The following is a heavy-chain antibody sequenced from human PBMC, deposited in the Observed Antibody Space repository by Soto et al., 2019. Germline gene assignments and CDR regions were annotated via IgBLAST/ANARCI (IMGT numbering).Heavy chain of an antibody. J-gene: IGHJ2*01. CDR3: ARDPTLWYFDL. CDR2: IYYSGST. CDR1: GDSISNYY. Sequence: QVQLQESGPGLVKPSETLSLTCTVSGDSISNYYWSWIRQPPGKGLEWIGYIYYSGSTDYNPSLKRRVTISLDSSKNQFSLTLNSVSAAVTAVYYCARDPTLWYFDLWGRGTLVTVSS. V-gene: IGHV4-59*01.